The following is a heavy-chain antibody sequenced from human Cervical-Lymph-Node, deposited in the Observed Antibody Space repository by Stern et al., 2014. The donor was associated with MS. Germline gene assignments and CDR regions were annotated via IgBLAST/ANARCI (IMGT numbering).Heavy chain of an antibody. V-gene: IGHV3-9*01. CDR2: ISGNSADI. J-gene: IGHJ3*01. CDR1: GFSFDDYD. Sequence: EVQLEESGGDLVQPGGSLRLSCAASGFSFDDYDIHWVRQAPGKGLEWVSRISGNSADIAYADSVKGRFTISRDNGKKSLHLQMDSLRLEDTALYYCAKDTLYSLDGFDLWGQGTLVTVSS. CDR3: AKDTLYSLDGFDL. D-gene: IGHD3-16*01.